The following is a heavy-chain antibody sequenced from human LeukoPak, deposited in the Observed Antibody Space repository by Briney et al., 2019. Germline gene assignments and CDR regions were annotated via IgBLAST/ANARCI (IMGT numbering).Heavy chain of an antibody. D-gene: IGHD3-16*01. CDR3: ARSNWGSRPYYFDY. J-gene: IGHJ4*02. Sequence: GGSLRLSCAASGFTFSSYWMSWVRQAPGKGLEWVANIKQDGSEKYYVDSVKGRFTIPRDNAKNSLYLQMNSLRAEDTAVYYCARSNWGSRPYYFDYWGQGTLVTVSS. CDR1: GFTFSSYW. CDR2: IKQDGSEK. V-gene: IGHV3-7*01.